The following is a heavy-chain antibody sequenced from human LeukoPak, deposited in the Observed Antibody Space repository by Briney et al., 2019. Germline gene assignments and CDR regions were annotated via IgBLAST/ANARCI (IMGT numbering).Heavy chain of an antibody. V-gene: IGHV1-46*01. Sequence: ASVKVSCKASGYTFTSYGISWVRQAPGQGLEWMGIINPSGGSTSYAQKFQGRVTMTRDMSTSTAYMELRSLRSDDTAVYYCARANRASSSWYKFYYYYGMDVWGQGTTVTVSS. D-gene: IGHD6-13*01. CDR3: ARANRASSSWYKFYYYYGMDV. J-gene: IGHJ6*02. CDR1: GYTFTSYG. CDR2: INPSGGST.